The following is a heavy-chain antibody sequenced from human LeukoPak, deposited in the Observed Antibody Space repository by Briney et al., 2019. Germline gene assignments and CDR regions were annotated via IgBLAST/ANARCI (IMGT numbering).Heavy chain of an antibody. V-gene: IGHV1-8*01. CDR2: MNPNSGNT. D-gene: IGHD3-3*01. Sequence: GASVKVSCKASGYTFTSYDIDWVQQATGQGLEWMGWMNPNSGNTGYAQKFQGRVTMTRNTSISTAYMELSSLRSEDTAVYYCARARDDSRIDYWGRGTLVTVSS. CDR1: GYTFTSYD. J-gene: IGHJ4*02. CDR3: ARARDDSRIDY.